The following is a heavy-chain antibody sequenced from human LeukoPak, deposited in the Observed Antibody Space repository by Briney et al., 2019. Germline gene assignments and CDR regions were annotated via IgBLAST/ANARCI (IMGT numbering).Heavy chain of an antibody. D-gene: IGHD5-18*01. Sequence: SDTLSLTCTVSGGSISSSSYYWCWIRQHPGKGLEWIGSIYYSGSTYYNPSLKSRVTISVDTSKNQFSLKLSSVTAADTAVYYCASRGYSYGYIDYWGQGTLVTVSS. J-gene: IGHJ4*02. CDR2: IYYSGST. V-gene: IGHV4-39*01. CDR3: ASRGYSYGYIDY. CDR1: GGSISSSSYY.